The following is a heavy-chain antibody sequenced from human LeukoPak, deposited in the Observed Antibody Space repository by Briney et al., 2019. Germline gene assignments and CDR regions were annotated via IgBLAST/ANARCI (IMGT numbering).Heavy chain of an antibody. Sequence: GESLKISCKGSGYRFTSYWIGWVRQMPGKGLEWMGIIYPGDSDTRYSPSFQGQVTISADKSISTAYLQWSSLKASDTAMYYCARSPYYYDSSGYRAFDVWGQGTIVTVSS. CDR3: ARSPYYYDSSGYRAFDV. J-gene: IGHJ3*01. CDR2: IYPGDSDT. V-gene: IGHV5-51*01. D-gene: IGHD3-22*01. CDR1: GYRFTSYW.